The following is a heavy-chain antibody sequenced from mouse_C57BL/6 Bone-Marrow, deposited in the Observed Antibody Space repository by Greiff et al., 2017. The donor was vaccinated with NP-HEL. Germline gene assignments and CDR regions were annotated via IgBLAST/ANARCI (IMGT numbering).Heavy chain of an antibody. CDR1: GYTFTTYP. J-gene: IGHJ2*01. D-gene: IGHD2-1*01. CDR2: FHPYNDDT. CDR3: ARRGNYWYYFDY. Sequence: QVQLQQSGAELVKPGASVKMSCKASGYTFTTYPIEWVKQNHGKSLEWIGNFHPYNDDTEYNEKFKNKATLTVEKSSSTVYLELSRLTSDDSSVYYYARRGNYWYYFDYWGRGTALTVSS. V-gene: IGHV1-47*01.